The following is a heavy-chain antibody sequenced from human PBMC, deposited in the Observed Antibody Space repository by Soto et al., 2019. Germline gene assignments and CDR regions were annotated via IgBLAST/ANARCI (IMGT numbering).Heavy chain of an antibody. CDR3: SRGFYAYTSYPRFDF. J-gene: IGHJ4*02. CDR2: IKSKTDGGTT. D-gene: IGHD2-21*01. CDR1: GFTVTNVW. Sequence: GGSLRLSCAVSGFTVTNVWMNWVRQAPGKGLEWVGRIKSKTDGGTTDYAASVKGRFTISRDDSRTIAYLRMNSLKTGDTATYYCSRGFYAYTSYPRFDFWGQGTLVTVSS. V-gene: IGHV3-15*07.